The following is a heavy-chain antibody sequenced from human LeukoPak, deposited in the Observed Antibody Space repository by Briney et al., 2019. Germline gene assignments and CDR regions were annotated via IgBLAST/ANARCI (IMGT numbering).Heavy chain of an antibody. V-gene: IGHV5-51*01. Sequence: ASVKVSCKASGYSFTSYWIGWVRQMPGKGLEWMGIIYPSDSDTRYSPSFEGQVTISVDRSTSTAYLQWSSLKASDTAMYYCARTSSGSYYHWGQGTLVTVSS. D-gene: IGHD1-26*01. CDR1: GYSFTSYW. J-gene: IGHJ4*02. CDR3: ARTSSGSYYH. CDR2: IYPSDSDT.